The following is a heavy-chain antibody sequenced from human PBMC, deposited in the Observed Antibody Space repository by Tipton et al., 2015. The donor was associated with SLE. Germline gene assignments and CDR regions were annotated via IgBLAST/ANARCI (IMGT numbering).Heavy chain of an antibody. CDR1: GGSISSSSYY. V-gene: IGHV4-39*01. J-gene: IGHJ6*03. D-gene: IGHD3-10*01. Sequence: TLSLTCTVSGGSISSSSYYWGWIRQPPGKEPEWIGSIYYSGSTYYTPSLKSRVTASVDTSKNQFSLSLYSVTVDDTAVYYCARGVSGYFHYCYMDVWGRGTTVTISS. CDR3: ARGVSGYFHYCYMDV. CDR2: IYYSGST.